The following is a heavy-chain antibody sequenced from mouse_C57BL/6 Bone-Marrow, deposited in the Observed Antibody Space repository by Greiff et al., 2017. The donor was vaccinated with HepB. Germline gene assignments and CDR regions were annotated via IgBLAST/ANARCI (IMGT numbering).Heavy chain of an antibody. CDR1: GYTFTDYY. D-gene: IGHD1-2*01. J-gene: IGHJ3*01. CDR3: ARHYYGAWFAY. CDR2: IYPGSGNT. Sequence: QVHVKQSGAELVRPGASVKLSCKASGYTFTDYYINWVKQRPGQGLEWIASIYPGSGNTYYNEKFKGKATLTAVKSSSTAYMQLSSLTSEDSAVYYCARHYYGAWFAYWGQGTLVTVSA. V-gene: IGHV1-76*01.